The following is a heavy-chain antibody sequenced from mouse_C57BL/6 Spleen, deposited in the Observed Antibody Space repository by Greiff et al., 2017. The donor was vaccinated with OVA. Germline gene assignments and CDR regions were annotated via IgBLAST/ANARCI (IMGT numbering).Heavy chain of an antibody. J-gene: IGHJ2*01. V-gene: IGHV1-82*01. D-gene: IGHD2-1*01. CDR3: ASIYYGNYCFDY. CDR2: IYPGDGDT. Sequence: QVQLQQSGPELVKPGASVKISCKASGYSFSSSWMNWVKQRPGKGLEWIGRIYPGDGDTNYNGKFKGKATLTAAKSSSTAYMQLSSLTSEDSAVYFCASIYYGNYCFDYWGQGTTLTVSS. CDR1: GYSFSSSW.